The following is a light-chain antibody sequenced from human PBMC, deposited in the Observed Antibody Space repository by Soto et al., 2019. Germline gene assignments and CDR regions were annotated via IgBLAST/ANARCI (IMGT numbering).Light chain of an antibody. Sequence: EVVMTQSPATVSVSPGEGVTLSCPASQTISNALAWYQQKPGQAPRLLIYGASTRATGVPARFSGGGSGTEFTLTISSLQSEDFAFYYCQQNNKWPPVTFGGGTKVEIK. CDR1: QTISNA. J-gene: IGKJ4*01. CDR3: QQNNKWPPVT. CDR2: GAS. V-gene: IGKV3-15*01.